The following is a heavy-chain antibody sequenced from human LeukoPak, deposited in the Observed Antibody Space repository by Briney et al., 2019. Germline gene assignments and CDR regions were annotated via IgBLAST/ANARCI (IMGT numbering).Heavy chain of an antibody. Sequence: ASVKVSCKASGYTFTGYYMHWVRQAPGQGLEWMGRINPNSGGTNYAQKFQGRVTMTRDTSISTAYMELSRLRSDDTAVYYCARPTQPYCSSNSCYRGHRLECDYWGQGTLVTVSS. J-gene: IGHJ4*02. D-gene: IGHD2-2*02. CDR1: GYTFTGYY. CDR3: ARPTQPYCSSNSCYRGHRLECDY. V-gene: IGHV1-2*06. CDR2: INPNSGGT.